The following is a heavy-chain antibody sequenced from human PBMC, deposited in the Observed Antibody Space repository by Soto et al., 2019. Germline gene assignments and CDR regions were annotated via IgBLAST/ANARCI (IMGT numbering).Heavy chain of an antibody. CDR2: ISGSGGST. CDR3: AKNRGSGGATPSNLEYFQH. V-gene: IGHV3-23*01. CDR1: GFTFSSYA. D-gene: IGHD1-26*01. Sequence: EVQLLESGGGLVQPGGSLRLSCAASGFTFSSYAMSWVRQAPGKGLEWVSAISGSGGSTYYADSVKGRFTISRDNYKNTLYLQMNSLRAEDTAVYYCAKNRGSGGATPSNLEYFQHWGQGTLVTVSS. J-gene: IGHJ1*01.